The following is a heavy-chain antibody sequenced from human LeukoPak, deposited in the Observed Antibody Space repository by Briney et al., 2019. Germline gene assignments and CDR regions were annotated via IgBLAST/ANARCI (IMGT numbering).Heavy chain of an antibody. V-gene: IGHV1-2*02. CDR3: ARGVTIVRGDD. Sequence: ASVKVSCKASGYSFTVHFIHWVRQAPRQGLEWMGWINPNSGGTNYARDFQGRVTMTRDTSISTAYMEMTNLTSDDTAVYFCARGVTIVRGDDWGQGTLVSVYS. CDR1: GYSFTVHF. CDR2: INPNSGGT. J-gene: IGHJ4*02. D-gene: IGHD3-10*01.